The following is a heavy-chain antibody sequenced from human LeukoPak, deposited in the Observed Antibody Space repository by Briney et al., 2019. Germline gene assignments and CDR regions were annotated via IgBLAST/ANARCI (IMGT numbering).Heavy chain of an antibody. V-gene: IGHV3-11*04. D-gene: IGHD3-22*01. Sequence: GGSLRLSCAASGFTFSDYYMSWIRQAPGKGLEWVSYISSSGSTIYYADSVKGRFTISRDNAKNSLFLQMNSLRAEDTAVYYCARDNYYYDSSGYLGSDYWGQGTLVTVSS. CDR2: ISSSGSTI. CDR1: GFTFSDYY. CDR3: ARDNYYYDSSGYLGSDY. J-gene: IGHJ4*02.